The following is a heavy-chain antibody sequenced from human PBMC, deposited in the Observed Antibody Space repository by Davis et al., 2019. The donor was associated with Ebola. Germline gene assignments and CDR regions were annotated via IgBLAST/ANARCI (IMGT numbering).Heavy chain of an antibody. D-gene: IGHD3-22*01. V-gene: IGHV3-66*01. Sequence: GGSLRLSCAASGFTFGDYAMHWVRQAPGKGLEWVSVIYSGGSTYYADSVKGRFTISRDNSKNTLYLQMNSLRAEDTAVYYCARGYDSLSDAFDIWGQGTMVTVSS. CDR1: GFTFGDYA. J-gene: IGHJ3*02. CDR2: IYSGGST. CDR3: ARGYDSLSDAFDI.